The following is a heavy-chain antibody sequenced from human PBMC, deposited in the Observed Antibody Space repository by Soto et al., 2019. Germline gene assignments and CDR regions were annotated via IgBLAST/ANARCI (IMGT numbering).Heavy chain of an antibody. J-gene: IGHJ4*02. CDR2: ISHDGTAT. V-gene: IGHV3-74*01. CDR3: GRDVNWLLFDY. D-gene: IGHD3-9*01. CDR1: GFSFSNYV. Sequence: EVQLVESVGGLVQPGGSLRLACVASGFSFSNYVMHWVRQAPGKGLMWVSRISHDGTATHYADSVQGRFTTSRDNDKNTGYLQMNSLRAEDTAMYYGGRDVNWLLFDYWGQGALVTVSS.